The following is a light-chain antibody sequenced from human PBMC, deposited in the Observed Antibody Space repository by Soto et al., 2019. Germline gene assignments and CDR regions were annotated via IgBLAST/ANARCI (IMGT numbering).Light chain of an antibody. V-gene: IGKV3-20*01. J-gene: IGKJ5*01. CDR3: QQYDDSPIT. Sequence: EIVLTQSPGTLSLSPGERATLSCRASESISSNNLAWYQQKRGQAPRLLMNGASSRATAIPDRFSGSGSGTDFTLTINRLQPEDFAVYYCQQYDDSPITFGQGTRLEMK. CDR2: GAS. CDR1: ESISSNN.